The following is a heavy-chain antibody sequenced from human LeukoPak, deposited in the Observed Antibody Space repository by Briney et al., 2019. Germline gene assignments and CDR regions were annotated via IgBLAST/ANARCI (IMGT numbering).Heavy chain of an antibody. CDR1: GYSFTNYW. V-gene: IGHV5-51*01. CDR3: ASRKKGMATAGFDY. D-gene: IGHD5-24*01. J-gene: IGHJ4*02. Sequence: GQSLKISCKGSGYSFTNYWIGWVRQMPGKGLEWMGIIYPGDSDTRYSPSFQGQVTISAEKSISTAYLQWSSLKASDTALYYCASRKKGMATAGFDYWGQGTLVTVSS. CDR2: IYPGDSDT.